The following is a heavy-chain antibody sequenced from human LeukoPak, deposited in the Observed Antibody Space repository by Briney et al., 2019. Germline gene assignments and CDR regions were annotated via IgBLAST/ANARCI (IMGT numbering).Heavy chain of an antibody. CDR3: ARDKGDYGDYYWFDP. CDR1: GGSINSYY. J-gene: IGHJ5*02. CDR2: IYYSGST. D-gene: IGHD4-17*01. Sequence: SETLSLTCTVSGGSINSYYWSWIRQPPGKGLEWIGYIYYSGSTNYNPSLKSRVTISVDTSKNQFSLKLRSVTAADTAVYYCARDKGDYGDYYWFDPWGQGTLVTVSS. V-gene: IGHV4-59*01.